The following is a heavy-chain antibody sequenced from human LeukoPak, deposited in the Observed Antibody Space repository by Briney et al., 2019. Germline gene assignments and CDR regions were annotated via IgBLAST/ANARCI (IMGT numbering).Heavy chain of an antibody. V-gene: IGHV3-11*04. Sequence: GSLRLSCAASRFTFSDYYMSWIRQAPGKGLEWASCISNSGSTIYYADSVKGRFTISRDNAKNSLYLQMNSLRAEDTAVYYCARDPMSYYDFWSGSQHPPYFDYWGQGTLVTVSS. J-gene: IGHJ4*02. CDR1: RFTFSDYY. D-gene: IGHD3-3*01. CDR2: ISNSGSTI. CDR3: ARDPMSYYDFWSGSQHPPYFDY.